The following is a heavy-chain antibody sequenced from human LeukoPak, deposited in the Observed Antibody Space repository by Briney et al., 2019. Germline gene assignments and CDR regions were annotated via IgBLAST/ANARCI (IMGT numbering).Heavy chain of an antibody. V-gene: IGHV4-38-2*02. D-gene: IGHD3-10*01. CDR1: GYSISSGYY. Sequence: KTSETLSLTCTVSGYSISSGYYWGWIRQPPGKGLEWIGEINHSGSTNYNPSLKSRVTISVDTSKNQFPLKLSSVTAADTAVYYCARGRVRGVMTPLLGKKYNCFDPWGQGTLVTVSS. J-gene: IGHJ5*02. CDR3: ARGRVRGVMTPLLGKKYNCFDP. CDR2: INHSGST.